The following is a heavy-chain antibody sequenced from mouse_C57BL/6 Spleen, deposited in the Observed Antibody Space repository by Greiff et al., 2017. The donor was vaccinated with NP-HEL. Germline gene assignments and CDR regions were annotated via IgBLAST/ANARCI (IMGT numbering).Heavy chain of an antibody. CDR3: ARGESYYSKGNWYFDV. J-gene: IGHJ1*03. CDR1: GYSITSGYD. Sequence: EVQLQESGPGMVKPSQSLSLTCTVTGYSITSGYDWHWIRHFPGNKLEWMGYISYSGSTNYNPSLKSRISITHDTSKNHFFLKLNSVTTEDTATYYCARGESYYSKGNWYFDVWGTGTTVTVSS. D-gene: IGHD2-5*01. V-gene: IGHV3-1*01. CDR2: ISYSGST.